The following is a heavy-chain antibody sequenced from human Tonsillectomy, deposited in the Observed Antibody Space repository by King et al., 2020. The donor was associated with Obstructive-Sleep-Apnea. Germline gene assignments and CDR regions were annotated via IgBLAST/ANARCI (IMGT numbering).Heavy chain of an antibody. Sequence: VQLVESGGGLVKPGGSLRLSCSGSVITLSDYYMIWLRQASGKGLVWVAYISSSNTGSTIYYSDSLKGRFAISRDNAKNSVYLQMNSLTAEDTAVYYCARRVAFDVWGQGTTVIVSS. J-gene: IGHJ3*01. CDR2: ISSSNTGSTI. CDR1: VITLSDYY. V-gene: IGHV3-11*01. CDR3: ARRVAFDV.